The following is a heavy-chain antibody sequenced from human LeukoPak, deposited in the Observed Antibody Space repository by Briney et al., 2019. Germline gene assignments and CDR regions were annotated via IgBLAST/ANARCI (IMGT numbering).Heavy chain of an antibody. CDR1: GVSFNDYY. CDR3: TRMTTGHDY. J-gene: IGHJ4*02. Sequence: PLETLSLTCAVSGVSFNDYYWSWVRQTPGRGLEWIGEINHSGYTNDGPSLKSRVTLSIDTSRNQFSLNLRSVTVADTGIYYCTRMTTGHDYWGQGTLVTVSS. V-gene: IGHV4-34*01. CDR2: INHSGYT. D-gene: IGHD4-17*01.